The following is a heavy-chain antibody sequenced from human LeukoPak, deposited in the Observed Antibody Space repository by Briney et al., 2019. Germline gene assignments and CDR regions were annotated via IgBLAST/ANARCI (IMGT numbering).Heavy chain of an antibody. Sequence: GGSLRLSCVASGFIFNHYTMHWVRQAPGKGLEWVGLILYDGSSKYYADSVKGRFTISRDNSKNTLYLQMNSLRAEDTAVYYCARGRTTVVTLGGYWGQGTLVTVSS. CDR3: ARGRTTVVTLGGY. J-gene: IGHJ4*02. V-gene: IGHV3-30-3*01. D-gene: IGHD4-23*01. CDR2: ILYDGSSK. CDR1: GFIFNHYT.